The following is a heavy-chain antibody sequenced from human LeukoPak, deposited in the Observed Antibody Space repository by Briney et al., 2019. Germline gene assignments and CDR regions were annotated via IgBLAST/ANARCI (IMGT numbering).Heavy chain of an antibody. CDR3: ARGERDSAGYYYYMDV. J-gene: IGHJ6*03. Sequence: GASVKVSCKASGYTFTSYDINWVRQATGQGLEWMGWVNPNSGNTGYAQKFQGRVTMTRNTSISTAYMELSSLRSEDTAVYYCARGERDSAGYYYYMDVWGKGTTVTVSS. CDR1: GYTFTSYD. V-gene: IGHV1-8*01. D-gene: IGHD2-15*01. CDR2: VNPNSGNT.